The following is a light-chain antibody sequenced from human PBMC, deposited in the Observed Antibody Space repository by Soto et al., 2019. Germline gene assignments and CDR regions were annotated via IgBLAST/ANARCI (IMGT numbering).Light chain of an antibody. CDR2: GAS. V-gene: IGKV3-20*01. CDR1: QSVSSSY. Sequence: EIVLTQSPGTLSLSPGERATLSCRASQSVSSSYLAWYQQKPGQAPRLLIYGASSRATGIPDRFSGSGSGTDFTLTISRLGPEDFAVYYCQQYGSSPRTFGQGTKVESK. CDR3: QQYGSSPRT. J-gene: IGKJ1*01.